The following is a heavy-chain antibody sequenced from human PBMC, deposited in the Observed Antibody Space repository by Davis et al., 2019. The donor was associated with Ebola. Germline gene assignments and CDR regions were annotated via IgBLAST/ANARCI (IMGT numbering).Heavy chain of an antibody. Sequence: PGGSLRLSCAASGFTFSDYYMSWIRQAPGKGLEWVSSISSDSDYIYYADSAKGRFTISRDNAKNSLYLQMNSLKTEDTAVYYCTIAAAGEDDYWGQGTLVTVSS. J-gene: IGHJ4*02. D-gene: IGHD6-13*01. CDR2: ISSDSDYI. CDR1: GFTFSDYY. V-gene: IGHV3-11*05. CDR3: TIAAAGEDDY.